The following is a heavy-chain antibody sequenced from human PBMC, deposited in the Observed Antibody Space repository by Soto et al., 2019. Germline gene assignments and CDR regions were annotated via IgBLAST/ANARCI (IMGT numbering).Heavy chain of an antibody. CDR1: GGTFNVYT. J-gene: IGHJ3*02. CDR2: IIPMLAIT. V-gene: IGHV1-69*02. Sequence: QVQLVQSGAEVKKPGSSVKVSCKASGGTFNVYTIIWVRQAPGQGLEWMGRIIPMLAITNYAQRFQGRVTLTAYTSTTTAYMELSSLTSVDTAVYYWARGSWSGETFEIWGQGTVVTVSS. D-gene: IGHD6-13*01. CDR3: ARGSWSGETFEI.